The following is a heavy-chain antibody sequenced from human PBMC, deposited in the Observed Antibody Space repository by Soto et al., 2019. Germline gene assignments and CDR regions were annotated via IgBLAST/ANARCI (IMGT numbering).Heavy chain of an antibody. D-gene: IGHD1-26*01. V-gene: IGHV1-69*04. Sequence: QVNLVQSGTEMKKPGSSVMVSCKVSGGDLSNSGISWVRQAPGQGLEWMGGIFPLLAMVDYSQKFQCRVTISEDESTTTAYMDLGSLRSEDTAIYYCAKDDGAGFKSWGQGTLVIVSS. CDR3: AKDDGAGFKS. J-gene: IGHJ4*02. CDR2: IFPLLAMV. CDR1: GGDLSNSG.